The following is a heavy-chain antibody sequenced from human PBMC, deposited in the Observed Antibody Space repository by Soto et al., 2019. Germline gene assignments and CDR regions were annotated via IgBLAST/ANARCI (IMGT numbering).Heavy chain of an antibody. CDR3: ARAPSHDYGDYAIDY. V-gene: IGHV4-31*03. J-gene: IGHJ4*02. CDR2: IYYSGST. CDR1: GGSISSGGYY. D-gene: IGHD4-17*01. Sequence: SETLSLTCTVSGGSISSGGYYWSWIRQHPGKGLEWIGYIYYSGSTYYNPSLKSRVTISVDTSKNQFSLKLSSVTAADTAVYYCARAPSHDYGDYAIDYWGQGTLVTVSS.